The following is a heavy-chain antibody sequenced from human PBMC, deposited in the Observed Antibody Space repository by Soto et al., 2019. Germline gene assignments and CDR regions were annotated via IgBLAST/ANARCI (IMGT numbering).Heavy chain of an antibody. J-gene: IGHJ4*02. D-gene: IGHD3-3*01. CDR3: AIIGVLRFLEWLTFDY. CDR1: GFTFDDYA. V-gene: IGHV3-9*01. CDR2: TSWNGNSI. Sequence: PGGSLRFSCAASGFTFDDYAMHWVRQAPGKGLEWVSGTSWNGNSIGYADSVKGRFTISRDNSKDTLYLQMNSLRAEDTAVYYCAIIGVLRFLEWLTFDYWGQGTLVTVSS.